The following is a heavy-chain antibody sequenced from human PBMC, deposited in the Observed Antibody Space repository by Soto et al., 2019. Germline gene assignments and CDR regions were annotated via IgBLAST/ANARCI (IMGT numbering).Heavy chain of an antibody. V-gene: IGHV3-30*18. CDR1: GFTFSSYV. J-gene: IGHJ4*02. Sequence: AGGSLRLSCAASGFTFSSYVMHWVRQSPGKGLEWVAVISYDGSNKYYADSVKGRFTISRDNSKNTLYLQMNSLRAEDTAVYYCAKTYCGGDCYVYYFDYWGQGTLVTVSS. D-gene: IGHD2-21*02. CDR2: ISYDGSNK. CDR3: AKTYCGGDCYVYYFDY.